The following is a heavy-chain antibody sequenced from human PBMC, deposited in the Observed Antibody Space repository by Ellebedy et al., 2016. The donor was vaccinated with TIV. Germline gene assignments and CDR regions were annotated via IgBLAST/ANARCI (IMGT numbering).Heavy chain of an antibody. CDR2: INSDSTAS. V-gene: IGHV3-48*04. Sequence: GESLKISXVGSGFTFSTYSMNWVRQAPGKGLECVSFINSDSTASHHADSVKGRFTVSRDNAKNSLYLQMNSLRAEDTAVYFCARGEGWIDNWGQGTPVTVSS. J-gene: IGHJ4*02. CDR3: ARGEGWIDN. CDR1: GFTFSTYS. D-gene: IGHD5-24*01.